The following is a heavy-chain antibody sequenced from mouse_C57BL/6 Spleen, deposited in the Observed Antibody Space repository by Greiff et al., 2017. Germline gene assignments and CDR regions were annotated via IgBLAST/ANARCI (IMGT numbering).Heavy chain of an antibody. J-gene: IGHJ2*01. CDR2: INPSSGYT. CDR3: ARSYGNYLYYFDY. D-gene: IGHD2-1*01. V-gene: IGHV1-7*01. CDR1: GYTFTSYW. Sequence: VQLQESGAELAKPGASVKLSCKASGYTFTSYWMHWVKQRPGQGLEWIGYINPSSGYTKYNQKFKDKATLTADKSSSTAYMQRSSLTYEDSAVYYCARSYGNYLYYFDYWGQGTTLTVSS.